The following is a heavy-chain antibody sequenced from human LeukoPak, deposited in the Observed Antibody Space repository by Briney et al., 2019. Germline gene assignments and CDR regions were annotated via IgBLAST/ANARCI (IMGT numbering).Heavy chain of an antibody. CDR1: GYTFTNYD. CDR3: AKSKVGATTLPIDF. Sequence: GASVKVSCKASGYTFTNYDINWVRQATGQGLEWMGWMNPNSGNTGYAQEFQGRITMTRDTSISTAYMELSGLTSEDTGIYYCAKSKVGATTLPIDFWGPGTLVTVSS. CDR2: MNPNSGNT. J-gene: IGHJ4*02. D-gene: IGHD1-26*01. V-gene: IGHV1-8*01.